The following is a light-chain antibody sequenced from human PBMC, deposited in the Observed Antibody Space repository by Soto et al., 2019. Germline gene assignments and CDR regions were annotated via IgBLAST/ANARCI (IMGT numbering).Light chain of an antibody. CDR1: SSDVGGYNY. V-gene: IGLV2-14*01. CDR3: SPYTSTSSNFV. Sequence: QSVLTQPASVSGSPGQSITISCTGSSSDVGGYNYVSWYQQHPGKAPQLMIYEVSNRPSGVSNRFPGSKSGNTASLTISGLQTEDEADYYCSPYTSTSSNFVFGGGTKVTVL. J-gene: IGLJ1*01. CDR2: EVS.